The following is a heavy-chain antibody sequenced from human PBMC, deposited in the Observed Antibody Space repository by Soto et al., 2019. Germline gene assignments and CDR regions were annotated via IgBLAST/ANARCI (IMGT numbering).Heavy chain of an antibody. CDR3: ARGGAPSDY. CDR2: ISAYNGQT. V-gene: IGHV1-18*01. J-gene: IGHJ4*02. D-gene: IGHD3-16*01. CDR1: GYTFTNFG. Sequence: QVQLVQSGAEVKKPGASVKVSCKTSGYTFTNFGISWVRQAPGQGLEWRGWISAYNGQTNYAQKXEXXXTXXTDTSTSTAYIEVTSLRSDDTPVYYCARGGAPSDYWGQGSLVTVSS.